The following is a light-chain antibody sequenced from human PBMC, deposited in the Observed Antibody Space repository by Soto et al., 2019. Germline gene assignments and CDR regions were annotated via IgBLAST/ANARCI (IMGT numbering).Light chain of an antibody. J-gene: IGLJ3*02. V-gene: IGLV2-14*01. CDR2: EVS. CDR1: SSDVGGYNY. CDR3: SSYAGGSSMV. Sequence: QSALTQPASVSGSPGQSITISCTGTSSDVGGYNYVSWYQQHPGKAPKVMIFEVSSRPSWVSNRFSGSKSGNTASLTISGLQADDDGDYYCSSYAGGSSMVFGGGTKLTVL.